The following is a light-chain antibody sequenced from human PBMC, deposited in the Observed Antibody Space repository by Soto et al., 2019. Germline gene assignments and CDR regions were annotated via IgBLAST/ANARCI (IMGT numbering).Light chain of an antibody. CDR3: QQANSFPIT. J-gene: IGKJ5*01. CDR2: ATS. Sequence: IQMTQSPSSVSASVGDRVTITCRASQGISSWLAWCQQKPGKAPKLLIYATSSLQSGVPSRFSGSGSGTDFTLTISSLQPEDFATYYCQQANSFPITFGQGTRLEIK. CDR1: QGISSW. V-gene: IGKV1D-12*01.